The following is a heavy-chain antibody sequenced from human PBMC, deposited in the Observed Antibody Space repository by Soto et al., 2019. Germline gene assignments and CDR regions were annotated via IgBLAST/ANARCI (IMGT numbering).Heavy chain of an antibody. CDR1: GGSISSYY. V-gene: IGHV4-59*01. J-gene: IGHJ4*02. CDR3: ASIAVAGTRVF. Sequence: SETLSLTCTVSGGSISSYYWSWIRQPPGKGLEWIGYIYYSGSTNYNPSLKSRVTISVDTSKNQFSLKLSSVTAADTAVYYCASIAVAGTRVFWGQGTLVTVSS. CDR2: IYYSGST. D-gene: IGHD6-19*01.